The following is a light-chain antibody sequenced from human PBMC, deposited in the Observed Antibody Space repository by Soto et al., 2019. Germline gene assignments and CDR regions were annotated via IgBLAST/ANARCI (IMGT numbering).Light chain of an antibody. J-gene: IGKJ1*01. Sequence: EIGMTQSPAPLSVSPGERATLSCRASQSVSSNLAWYQQKPGQAPRLLIYGASNRATGIPDRFSGSGSGTDFTLTISRLEPEDFAVYYCQQYGSSGTFGQGTKVDIK. CDR1: QSVSSN. CDR2: GAS. V-gene: IGKV3-20*01. CDR3: QQYGSSGT.